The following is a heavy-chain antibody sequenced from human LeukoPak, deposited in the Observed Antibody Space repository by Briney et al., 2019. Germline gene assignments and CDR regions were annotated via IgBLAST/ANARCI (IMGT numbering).Heavy chain of an antibody. Sequence: PSETLSLTCAVYGESFSGYYWSWIRQPPGKGLEWIGEINDSGSSNYNPSLKSRVTISVDTSKNQFSLKLSSVTAADTAVYYCARGILGFQHWGQGTLVTVSS. CDR1: GESFSGYY. V-gene: IGHV4-34*01. J-gene: IGHJ1*01. CDR3: ARGILGFQH. CDR2: INDSGSS. D-gene: IGHD7-27*01.